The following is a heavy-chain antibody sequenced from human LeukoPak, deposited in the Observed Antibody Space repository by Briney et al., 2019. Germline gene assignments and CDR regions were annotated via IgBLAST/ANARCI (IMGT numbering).Heavy chain of an antibody. Sequence: SETLSLTCAVYGGSFSGYYWSWIRQPPGKGLESIGEINHSGSTNYNPSLKSRVTISVDTSKNQFSLKLSSVTAADTAVYYCARGPLVVVPAAIRYYYYYYMDVWGKGTTVTVSS. CDR3: ARGPLVVVPAAIRYYYYYYMDV. CDR1: GGSFSGYY. CDR2: INHSGST. D-gene: IGHD2-2*01. V-gene: IGHV4-34*01. J-gene: IGHJ6*03.